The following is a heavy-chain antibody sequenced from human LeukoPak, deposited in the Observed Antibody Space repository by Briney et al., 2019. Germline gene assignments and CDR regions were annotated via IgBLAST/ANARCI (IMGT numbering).Heavy chain of an antibody. D-gene: IGHD5-12*01. Sequence: EGSLRLSCAASGFTVSNNYMSWVRQAPGKGLEWVSVIHSGGTTNYADSVQGRFTISRDNSKTTVYLHMNSLRAEDTAVYYCARDSDSGYGPFASWGQGTLVTVSS. CDR2: IHSGGTT. CDR1: GFTVSNNY. J-gene: IGHJ4*02. CDR3: ARDSDSGYGPFAS. V-gene: IGHV3-53*01.